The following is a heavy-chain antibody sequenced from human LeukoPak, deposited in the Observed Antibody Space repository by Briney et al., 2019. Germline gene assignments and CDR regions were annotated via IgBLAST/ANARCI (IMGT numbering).Heavy chain of an antibody. D-gene: IGHD1-26*01. V-gene: IGHV3-21*01. CDR3: AKIAGTYSPDY. CDR2: ISPSSSYI. J-gene: IGHJ4*02. Sequence: GGSLRLSCVASGFGFSSYAVNWVRQAPGKGLEWVSSISPSSSYIHYADSAKGRFTISRDDAKNSLYLQMNSLSAEDTAVYYCAKIAGTYSPDYWGQGTLVTVSS. CDR1: GFGFSSYA.